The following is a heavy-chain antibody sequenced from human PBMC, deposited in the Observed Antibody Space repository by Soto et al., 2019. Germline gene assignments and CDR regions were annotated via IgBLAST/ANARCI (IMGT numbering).Heavy chain of an antibody. CDR3: TRAYYYDSSGYYRY. V-gene: IGHV3-49*03. CDR2: IRSKAYGGTT. CDR1: GFTFGDYA. D-gene: IGHD3-22*01. Sequence: LRLSCTVSGFTFGDYAMSWFRQAPGKGLEWVGFIRSKAYGGTTEYAASVKGRFTISRDDSESIAYLQMNSLKTEDTAVYYCTRAYYYDSSGYYRYWGQGTLVTVSS. J-gene: IGHJ4*02.